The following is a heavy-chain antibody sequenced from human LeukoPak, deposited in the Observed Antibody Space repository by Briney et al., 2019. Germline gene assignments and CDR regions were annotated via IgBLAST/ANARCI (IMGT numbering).Heavy chain of an antibody. V-gene: IGHV3-64*01. CDR2: ISSNGGST. Sequence: GSLRLSCAASGFTFSSYAMHWVRQAPGKGLEYVSAISSNGGSTYYANSVKGRFTISRDNSKNTLYLQMGSLRAEDMAVYYCARVGTEDAFDIWGQGTMVTVSS. CDR3: ARVGTEDAFDI. D-gene: IGHD1-26*01. J-gene: IGHJ3*02. CDR1: GFTFSSYA.